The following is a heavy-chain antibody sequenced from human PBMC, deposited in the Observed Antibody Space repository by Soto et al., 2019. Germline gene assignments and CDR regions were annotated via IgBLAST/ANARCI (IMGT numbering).Heavy chain of an antibody. CDR2: ISGSGGST. CDR3: AKDVGYYDFWSGYYGIDY. D-gene: IGHD3-3*01. CDR1: GFTFSSYA. J-gene: IGHJ4*02. V-gene: IGHV3-23*01. Sequence: PGGSLRLSCAASGFTFSSYAMSWVRQAPGKGLEWVSAISGSGGSTYYADSVKGRFTISRDNSKNTLYLQMNSLRAEDTAVYYFAKDVGYYDFWSGYYGIDYWGQGTLVTVSS.